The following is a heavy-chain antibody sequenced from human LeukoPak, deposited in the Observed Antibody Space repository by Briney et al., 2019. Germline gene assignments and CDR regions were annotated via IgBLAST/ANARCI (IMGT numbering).Heavy chain of an antibody. D-gene: IGHD3-22*01. CDR1: GGSISSSNW. CDR3: ARDLIAYDSSGYGILWFDP. Sequence: SETLSLTCAVSGGSISSSNWWSWVRQPPGKGLEWIGEIYHSGSTNYNPSLKSRVTMSVDTSKNQFSLKLSSVTAADTAVYYCARDLIAYDSSGYGILWFDPWGQGILVTVSS. J-gene: IGHJ5*02. V-gene: IGHV4-4*02. CDR2: IYHSGST.